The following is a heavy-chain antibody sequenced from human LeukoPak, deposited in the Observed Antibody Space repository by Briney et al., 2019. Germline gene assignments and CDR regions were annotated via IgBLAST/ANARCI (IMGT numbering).Heavy chain of an antibody. CDR3: AKIRGGYNYGYTDY. J-gene: IGHJ4*02. D-gene: IGHD5-18*01. V-gene: IGHV3-23*01. Sequence: GRSLRLSCAASGFTFSSYAMSWVRQAPGKGLEWVSAISGSGGSTYYADSVKGRFTISRDNSKNTLYLQMNSLRAEDTAVYYCAKIRGGYNYGYTDYWGQGTLVTVSS. CDR2: ISGSGGST. CDR1: GFTFSSYA.